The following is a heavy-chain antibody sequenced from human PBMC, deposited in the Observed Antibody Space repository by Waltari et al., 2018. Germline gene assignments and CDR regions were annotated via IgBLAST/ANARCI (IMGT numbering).Heavy chain of an antibody. CDR3: ARARIXXTXGGVKGHXFDI. V-gene: IGHV1-69*04. CDR2: IIPIXGIA. Sequence: QVXXVQSGAEVKKPGSSVKVSCKASGGTFSSYAISWVRQAPGQGLEWMGXIIPIXGIANYAQKFQGRVTXTAXESTSTAXMELSSXRSEDTAVYYCARARIXXTXGGVKGHXFDIWGQGTXVXVSS. J-gene: IGHJ3*02. D-gene: IGHD3-16*01. CDR1: GGTFSSYA.